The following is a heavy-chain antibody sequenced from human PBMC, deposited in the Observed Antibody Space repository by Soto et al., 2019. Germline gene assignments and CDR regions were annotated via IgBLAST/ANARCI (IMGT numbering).Heavy chain of an antibody. D-gene: IGHD2-15*01. V-gene: IGHV1-2*04. J-gene: IGHJ6*02. CDR2: INPNSGGT. CDR1: GYTFTGYY. CDR3: ARSRPPGVVVAATPEEDYYYYGMDV. Sequence: ASVKVSCKASGYTFTGYYMHWVRQAPGQGLEWMGWINPNSGGTNYEQKFQGWVTMTGDTSISTAYMELSRLRSDDTAVYYCARSRPPGVVVAATPEEDYYYYGMDVWGQGTTVTVSS.